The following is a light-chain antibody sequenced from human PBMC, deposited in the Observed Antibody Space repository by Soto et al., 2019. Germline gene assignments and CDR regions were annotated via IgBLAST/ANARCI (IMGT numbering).Light chain of an antibody. CDR2: AAS. V-gene: IGKV3-15*01. J-gene: IGKJ1*01. CDR3: RQYNDWHQT. Sequence: DIEMTQSPATLSVSPGDRATISCRASQSVDNNLAWYQQQPGQAPRLLVYAASTRATGLPAKYSGSGSGTAFTLTTSSLQSEDFAVYYCRQYNDWHQTFGQGTKVEIK. CDR1: QSVDNN.